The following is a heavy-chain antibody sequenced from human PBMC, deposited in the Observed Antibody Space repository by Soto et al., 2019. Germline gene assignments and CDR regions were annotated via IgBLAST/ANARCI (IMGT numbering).Heavy chain of an antibody. CDR1: GGSISSSSYY. Sequence: QLQLQESGPGLVKPSETLSLTCTVSGGSISSSSYYWGWIRQPPGKGLEWIGSIYYSGSTYHNPSLKSRVTISVDTSKNQFSLKLSSVTAADTAVYYCARFHYSSSWYFWGQGTLVTVSS. CDR2: IYYSGST. V-gene: IGHV4-39*01. J-gene: IGHJ4*02. CDR3: ARFHYSSSWYF. D-gene: IGHD6-13*01.